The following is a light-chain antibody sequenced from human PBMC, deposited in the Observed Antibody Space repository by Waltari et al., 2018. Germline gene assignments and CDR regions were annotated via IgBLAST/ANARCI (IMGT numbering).Light chain of an antibody. J-gene: IGKJ2*01. CDR2: YAS. CDR3: QQYNNLLYT. Sequence: DIQMTQSPSSLSASVGDRVTITCQASQDISKFLNWYQQKPGKAPRLLIYYASNLETGVPSRFSGSRSGTDFTFTISSLQPEDIATYYCQQYNNLLYTFGQGTRLEIK. CDR1: QDISKF. V-gene: IGKV1-33*01.